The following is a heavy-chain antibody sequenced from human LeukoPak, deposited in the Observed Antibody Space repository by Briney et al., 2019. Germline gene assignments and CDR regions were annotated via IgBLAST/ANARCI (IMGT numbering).Heavy chain of an antibody. CDR2: IKEDGSRK. D-gene: IGHD3-3*01. CDR1: GFTFSRYW. Sequence: LAGGSLRLSCGVSGFTFSRYWMTWIRRAPGRGLEWVANIKEDGSRKYYVDSVKGRFTISRDNAKNLLYLEMNNLRVEDTAVYYCARGFFWFWGQGTLVTVSS. CDR3: ARGFFWF. V-gene: IGHV3-7*04. J-gene: IGHJ4*02.